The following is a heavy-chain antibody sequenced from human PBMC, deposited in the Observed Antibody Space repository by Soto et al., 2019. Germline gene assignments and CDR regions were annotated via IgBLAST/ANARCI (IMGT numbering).Heavy chain of an antibody. CDR2: ISAYNGNT. D-gene: IGHD2-2*01. CDR3: ARDGPPMDY. Sequence: QVQLVQSGAEVKKPGASVKVSCKASGYTFTSYYISWVRQAPGQGLEWMGWISAYNGNTHYAQKVQGRVTMTTDTSTSTVYMDMRSLRSDDTAVYYCARDGPPMDYWGQGTLVTVSS. J-gene: IGHJ4*02. CDR1: GYTFTSYY. V-gene: IGHV1-18*01.